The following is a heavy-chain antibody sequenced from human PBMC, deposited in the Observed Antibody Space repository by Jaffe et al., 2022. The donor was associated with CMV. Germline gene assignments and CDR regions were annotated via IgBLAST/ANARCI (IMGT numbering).Heavy chain of an antibody. D-gene: IGHD1-26*01. V-gene: IGHV3-11*01. CDR1: GFIFSDYY. CDR2: IASSGSTI. Sequence: VQLVESGGGLVKPGGSLRLSCAASGFIFSDYYMSWFRQAPGEGLEWLAYIASSGSTIYYADSVKGRFTISRDNAKNSLYLQLNSLRAEDTAVYYCARDSVLGATWGYYFDYWGQGTLVTVSS. CDR3: ARDSVLGATWGYYFDY. J-gene: IGHJ4*02.